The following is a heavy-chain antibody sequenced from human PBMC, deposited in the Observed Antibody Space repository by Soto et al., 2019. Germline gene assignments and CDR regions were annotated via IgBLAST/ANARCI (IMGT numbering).Heavy chain of an antibody. J-gene: IGHJ4*02. V-gene: IGHV4-61*01. CDR1: GDSVSSGSYY. CDR3: ARKSWIDGGFDY. CDR2: SYHSGDT. D-gene: IGHD3-16*01. Sequence: SETLSLTCTVSGDSVSSGSYYSTWIRQPPGMGLEYIGLSYHSGDTNYSPSLKSRVTISIDSSKNQFSLKLTSVTSADTPVYFCARKSWIDGGFDYVGRGTLVTVSS.